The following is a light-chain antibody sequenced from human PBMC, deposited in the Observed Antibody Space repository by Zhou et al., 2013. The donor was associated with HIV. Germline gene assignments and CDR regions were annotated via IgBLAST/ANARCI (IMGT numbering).Light chain of an antibody. Sequence: DIEMTQYPSFLSASVGDTITITCRASQGINNYLAWYQQKPGELPELLIYGASTLHSGVSSRFSGGASGSNFTLTISGLQSEDVATYYCQKYNFALGFTFGPGTKVEIK. CDR3: QKYNFALGFT. CDR2: GAS. CDR1: QGINNY. J-gene: IGKJ3*01. V-gene: IGKV1-27*01.